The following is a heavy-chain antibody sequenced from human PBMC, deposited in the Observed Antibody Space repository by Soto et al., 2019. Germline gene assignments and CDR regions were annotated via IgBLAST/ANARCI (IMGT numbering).Heavy chain of an antibody. CDR1: GGSISSYY. CDR2: IYYSGST. Sequence: SSTLFLTCTVSGGSISSYYWSWIRQPPGKGLEWIGYIYYSGSTNYNPSLKSRVTISVDTSKNQFSLKLSSVTAADTAVYYCARDRPIYGSGSYYEGTYYYYYYGMDVWGQGTTVTVYS. V-gene: IGHV4-59*01. J-gene: IGHJ6*02. CDR3: ARDRPIYGSGSYYEGTYYYYYYGMDV. D-gene: IGHD3-10*01.